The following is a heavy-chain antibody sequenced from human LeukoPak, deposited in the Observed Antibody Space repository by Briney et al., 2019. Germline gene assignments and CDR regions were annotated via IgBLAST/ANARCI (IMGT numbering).Heavy chain of an antibody. V-gene: IGHV4-4*07. CDR2: ISASGNT. CDR1: GGATSNYY. D-gene: IGHD1-1*01. Sequence: SETPSLTRTVSGGATSNYYRSWIWQPAGKGLEWIGRISASGNTTYNPSLKSRVTISVDTSMNLFALKLSSVTAADTAVYYCARQGVASTIDYWGQAT. J-gene: IGHJ4*02. CDR3: ARQGVASTIDY.